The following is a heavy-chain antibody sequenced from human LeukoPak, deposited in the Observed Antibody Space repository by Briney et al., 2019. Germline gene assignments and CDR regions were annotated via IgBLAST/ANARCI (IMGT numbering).Heavy chain of an antibody. V-gene: IGHV3-23*01. J-gene: IGHJ3*02. D-gene: IGHD3-22*01. CDR2: ISGSGGST. Sequence: GGSLRLSCAASGFTSSSYAMSWVRQAPGKGLEWVSAISGSGGSTYHADSVKGRFTISRDNSKNTLYLQMNSLRAEDTAVYYCAKGDDSKGDAFDIWGQGTMVTVSS. CDR3: AKGDDSKGDAFDI. CDR1: GFTSSSYA.